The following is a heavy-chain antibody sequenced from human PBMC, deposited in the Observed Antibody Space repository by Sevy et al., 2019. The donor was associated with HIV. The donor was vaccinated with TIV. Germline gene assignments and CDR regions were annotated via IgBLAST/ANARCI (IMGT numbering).Heavy chain of an antibody. J-gene: IGHJ4*02. CDR1: GFMFNTYS. D-gene: IGHD3-16*02. CDR3: VRTVSGTFRYDDY. V-gene: IGHV3-48*01. CDR2: INSGSGAI. Sequence: GGSLRLSCAASGFMFNTYSMNWVRQAPGTGLEWLSYINSGSGAISYADSVKGRFTISRDNAKNSLYLQMNSMRAEDTAVYYCVRTVSGTFRYDDYWGQGTLVTVSS.